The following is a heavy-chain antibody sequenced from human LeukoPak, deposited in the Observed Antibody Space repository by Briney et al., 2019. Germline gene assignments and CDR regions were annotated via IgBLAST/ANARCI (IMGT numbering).Heavy chain of an antibody. Sequence: GASVKVSCKASGYTFSTYGINWVRQAPGQGLEWMGWINAYNGDTKYAQRLQGRVTMTPDTSTTTAYMELRALRSDDTAVYYCARAYGSGSYYVKAADYWGQGTLVTVSS. J-gene: IGHJ4*02. CDR1: GYTFSTYG. CDR2: INAYNGDT. CDR3: ARAYGSGSYYVKAADY. D-gene: IGHD3-10*01. V-gene: IGHV1-18*01.